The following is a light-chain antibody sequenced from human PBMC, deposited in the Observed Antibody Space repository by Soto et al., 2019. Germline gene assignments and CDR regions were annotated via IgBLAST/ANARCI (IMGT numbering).Light chain of an antibody. CDR2: EVG. J-gene: IGLJ1*01. Sequence: QSALTQPASVSGSPGQSITISCTGSSSDVGGYNYVSWYQQYPGKAPKLMIYEVGNRPSGVSNRFSGSKSGNTASLTISGLQAEDEADYYCSSYTTSSSYVFGTGTQLTVL. CDR1: SSDVGGYNY. V-gene: IGLV2-14*01. CDR3: SSYTTSSSYV.